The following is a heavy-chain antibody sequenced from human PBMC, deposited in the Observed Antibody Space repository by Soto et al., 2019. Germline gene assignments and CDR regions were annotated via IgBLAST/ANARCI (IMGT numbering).Heavy chain of an antibody. D-gene: IGHD1-1*01. Sequence: QVQLQESGSGLVKPSQWLSLTGPVLGVSPNTADTGGGWIPSPPGRGLEFIGYYHSGGSTYYDASFRSRVIISADTSNSQFSLKLSSVTVADTAVYFCVRSRQMESGNDYGLDVWGQGTTVTVSS. CDR2: YHSGGST. CDR1: GVSPNTADTG. J-gene: IGHJ6*02. V-gene: IGHV4-30-4*01. CDR3: VRSRQMESGNDYGLDV.